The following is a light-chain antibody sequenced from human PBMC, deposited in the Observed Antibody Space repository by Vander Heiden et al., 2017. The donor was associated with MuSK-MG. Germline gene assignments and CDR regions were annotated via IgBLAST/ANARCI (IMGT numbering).Light chain of an antibody. CDR2: GAS. V-gene: IGKV1-27*01. CDR3: QKDDLMPFT. CDR1: QDIKTY. J-gene: IGKJ3*01. Sequence: DIQLTQSPSALPASVGDRVTITCRASQDIKTYLAWHQQKPGKGPHVLIYGASTLQSGVPSRFSGSGSGAEFNLTISGLQPEEVAVYYCQKDDLMPFTFGHGTKVEI.